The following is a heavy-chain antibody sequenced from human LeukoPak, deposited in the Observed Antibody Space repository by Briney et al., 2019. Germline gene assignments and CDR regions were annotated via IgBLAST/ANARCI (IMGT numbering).Heavy chain of an antibody. D-gene: IGHD5-18*01. J-gene: IGHJ2*01. CDR3: ARESRGYSYGEYWYFDL. CDR2: ISSSGSTI. Sequence: PGGSLRLSCAASGFTFSSYAMSWIRQAPGKGLEWVSYISSSGSTIYYADSVKGRFTISRDNAKNSLYLQINSLRAEDTAVYYCARESRGYSYGEYWYFDLWGRGTLVTVSS. V-gene: IGHV3-11*01. CDR1: GFTFSSYA.